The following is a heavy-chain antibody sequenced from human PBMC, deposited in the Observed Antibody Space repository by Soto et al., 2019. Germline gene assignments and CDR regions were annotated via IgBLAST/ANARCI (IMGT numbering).Heavy chain of an antibody. CDR3: TRDLDGSGSYYTDY. V-gene: IGHV1-18*01. D-gene: IGHD3-10*01. J-gene: IGHJ4*02. CDR1: GYTFPNYG. CDR2: ISPYKGNT. Sequence: ASVKVSCKASGYTFPNYGISWVRQAPGQGFEWMGWISPYKGNTNYAQKLQGRVTMTADTSTSTAYMELRSLRSDDTAIYYCTRDLDGSGSYYTDYWGQGTLVTVSS.